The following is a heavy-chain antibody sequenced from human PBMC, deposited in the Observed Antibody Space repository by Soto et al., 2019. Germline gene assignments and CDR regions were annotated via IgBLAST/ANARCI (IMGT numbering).Heavy chain of an antibody. D-gene: IGHD3-3*01. CDR3: AKGFGVTTYFDY. CDR1: GFIFSNYA. CDR2: ITGDGTTT. Sequence: GGSLRLSCVASGFIFSNYAMSWVRQAPGEGLEWVSAITGDGTTTHNADSVKGRFAISRVNSKTTVYLQMNRLRAEDTAVYYCAKGFGVTTYFDYWGQGTLVTV. V-gene: IGHV3-23*01. J-gene: IGHJ4*02.